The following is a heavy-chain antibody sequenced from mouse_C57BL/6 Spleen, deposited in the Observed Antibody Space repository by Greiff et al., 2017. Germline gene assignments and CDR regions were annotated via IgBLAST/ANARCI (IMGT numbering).Heavy chain of an antibody. D-gene: IGHD1-1*01. CDR1: GFTFNTYA. CDR3: VRGGFYYGSSQYYYAMDY. CDR2: IRSKSSNYAT. J-gene: IGHJ4*01. Sequence: EVQGVESGGGLVQPKGSLKLSCAASGFTFNTYAMHWVRQAPGKGLEWVARIRSKSSNYATYYADSVKDRFTISRDDSQSMLYLQMNNLKTEDTAMYYCVRGGFYYGSSQYYYAMDYWGQGTSVTVPS. V-gene: IGHV10-3*01.